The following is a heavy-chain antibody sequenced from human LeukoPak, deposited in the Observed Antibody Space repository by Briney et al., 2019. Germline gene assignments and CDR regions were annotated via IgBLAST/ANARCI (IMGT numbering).Heavy chain of an antibody. J-gene: IGHJ4*02. D-gene: IGHD3-22*01. CDR1: GGSFSGYY. V-gene: IGHV4-34*01. CDR3: ARGFDSSGYYYLSGALDY. Sequence: SETLSLTCAVYGGSFSGYYWSWIRQPPGKGLEWIGEINHSGSTNYNPSLKSRVTISVDTSKNQFSLKLSSVTAADTAVYYCARGFDSSGYYYLSGALDYWGQGTLVTVSS. CDR2: INHSGST.